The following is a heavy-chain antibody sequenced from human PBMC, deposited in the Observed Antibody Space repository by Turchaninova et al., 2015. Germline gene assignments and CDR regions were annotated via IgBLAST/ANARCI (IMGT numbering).Heavy chain of an antibody. CDR2: IKQDGSEE. J-gene: IGHJ2*01. Sequence: EVQLVESGGGLVQPGGSLRLSCAASGFTFSSYWMTWVRQAPGEGLEWVANIKQDGSEEYYMDSVKGRFTISRDNAKNSRYLQMASQRVEDTAVYYRARPLRGPWYFDLWGRGTLVTVSS. CDR3: ARPLRGPWYFDL. CDR1: GFTFSSYW. V-gene: IGHV3-7*03. D-gene: IGHD4-17*01.